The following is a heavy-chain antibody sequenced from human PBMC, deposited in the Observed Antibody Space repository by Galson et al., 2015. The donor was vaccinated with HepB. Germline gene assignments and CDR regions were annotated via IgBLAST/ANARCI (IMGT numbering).Heavy chain of an antibody. J-gene: IGHJ3*02. CDR2: IYSDGSNT. Sequence: SLRLSCAASGFNFNGYWMHWVRQAPEKGLVWVSRIYSDGSNTDYADSVKGRFTISRDNAKNTLYLQMTSLRAEDTAVYYCARGLLRAPRSALDMWGQGTMVTVS. CDR1: GFNFNGYW. CDR3: ARGLLRAPRSALDM. D-gene: IGHD2-15*01. V-gene: IGHV3-74*01.